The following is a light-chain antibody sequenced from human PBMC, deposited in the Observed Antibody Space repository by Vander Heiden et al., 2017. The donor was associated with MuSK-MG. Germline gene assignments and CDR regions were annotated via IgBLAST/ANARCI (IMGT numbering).Light chain of an antibody. V-gene: IGLV1-47*01. J-gene: IGLJ2*01. CDR2: RNN. CDR1: SSNIGSNY. Sequence: QSVLTPPPSASGTPGPRVTISCSGSSSNIGSNYVYWYQQLPGTAPKLLIYRNNQRPSGVPDRFSGSKSGTSASLAISGLRSEDEADYYCAAWDDSLSGGVFGGGTKLTVL. CDR3: AAWDDSLSGGV.